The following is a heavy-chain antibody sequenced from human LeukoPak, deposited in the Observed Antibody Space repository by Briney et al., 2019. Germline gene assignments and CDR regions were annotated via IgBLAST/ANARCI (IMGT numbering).Heavy chain of an antibody. CDR3: TSLFSASGTFDS. V-gene: IGHV4-34*01. CDR2: INHSGST. CDR1: GGSFSGYY. Sequence: SETLSLTCTVYGGSFSGYYWSWIRQPPGKGLEWIGEINHSGSTNYNPSLESRVTISLDTSKNQFSLNLASVTAADTAVYYCTSLFSASGTFDSWGQGTLVAVSS. J-gene: IGHJ4*02. D-gene: IGHD3-10*01.